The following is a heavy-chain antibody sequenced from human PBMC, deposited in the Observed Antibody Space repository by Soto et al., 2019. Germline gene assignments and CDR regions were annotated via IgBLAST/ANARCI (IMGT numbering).Heavy chain of an antibody. Sequence: ASVKVSCKASGYTFSSYAMHWVRQAPGQRLEWMGWINAGYGNTKSSQKFQDRVTSSRDRSASTAYMELTSLRSEDKAVYYCARDTGDGTFDFWGQGTLVTVSS. CDR2: INAGYGNT. CDR1: GYTFSSYA. J-gene: IGHJ4*02. CDR3: ARDTGDGTFDF. V-gene: IGHV1-3*01. D-gene: IGHD7-27*01.